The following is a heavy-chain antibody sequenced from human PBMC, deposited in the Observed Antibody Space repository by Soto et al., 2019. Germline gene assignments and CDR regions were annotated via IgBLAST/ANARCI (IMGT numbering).Heavy chain of an antibody. Sequence: SETLSLTCTGSCGTISSSSYYWGWIRLPPGKGLEWIGSIYYSGSTYYNPSLKSRVTISVDTSKNQFSLKLSSVTAADTAVYYCARRSYNWNPDYYYYYMDVWGKGTTVT. J-gene: IGHJ6*03. CDR3: ARRSYNWNPDYYYYYMDV. CDR1: CGTISSSSYY. CDR2: IYYSGST. V-gene: IGHV4-39*01. D-gene: IGHD1-20*01.